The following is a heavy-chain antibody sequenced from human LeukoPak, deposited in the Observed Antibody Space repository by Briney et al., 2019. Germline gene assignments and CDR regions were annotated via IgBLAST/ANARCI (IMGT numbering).Heavy chain of an antibody. Sequence: PSETLSLTCTVSGGSISSGSYYWTWIRQPAGKGLEWIGHLYTSGTTSYNPSLQSRVTISADTSKHQFSLRLTSLTAADTAVYYCARAGGSVGWYGTIDSWGQGTLVTVSS. CDR3: ARAGGSVGWYGTIDS. J-gene: IGHJ4*02. V-gene: IGHV4-61*09. CDR1: GGSISSGSYY. CDR2: LYTSGTT. D-gene: IGHD6-19*01.